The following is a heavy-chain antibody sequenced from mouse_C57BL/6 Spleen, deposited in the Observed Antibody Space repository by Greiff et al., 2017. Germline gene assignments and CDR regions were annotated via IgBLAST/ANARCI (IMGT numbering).Heavy chain of an antibody. J-gene: IGHJ2*01. CDR1: GYSFTGYY. Sequence: VHVKQSGPELVKPGASVKISCKASGYSFTGYYMNWVKQSPEKSLEWIGEINPSTGGTTYNQKFKAKATLTVDQSSSTAYMQLKSLTSEDSAVYYCARNGPYFDYWGQGTTLTVSS. V-gene: IGHV1-42*01. CDR3: ARNGPYFDY. D-gene: IGHD1-1*02. CDR2: INPSTGGT.